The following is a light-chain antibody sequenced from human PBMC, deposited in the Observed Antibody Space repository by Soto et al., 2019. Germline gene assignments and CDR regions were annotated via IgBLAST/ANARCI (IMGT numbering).Light chain of an antibody. CDR1: QSISNW. V-gene: IGKV1-5*03. J-gene: IGKJ1*01. Sequence: DIQMTQSPSTLSASVGDRVTITCRASQSISNWLAWYQQRPGKAPKLLIYKASSLEGGVPSRFSGSGSGTAFTRTISSLQPDDFATYYCQQDNTYSRTFGQGTKVEIK. CDR3: QQDNTYSRT. CDR2: KAS.